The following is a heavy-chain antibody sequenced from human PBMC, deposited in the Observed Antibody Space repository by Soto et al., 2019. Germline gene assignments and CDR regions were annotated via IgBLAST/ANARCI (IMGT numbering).Heavy chain of an antibody. D-gene: IGHD6-13*01. V-gene: IGHV3-33*01. CDR3: ARDQGKGIAALISYYYYGMDV. CDR2: IWYDGSNK. Sequence: GGSLRLSCAASGFTFSSYGMHWVRQAPGKGLEWVAVIWYDGSNKYYADSVKGRFTISRDNSKNTLYLQMNSLRAEDTAVYYCARDQGKGIAALISYYYYGMDVWGQGTTVTVSS. J-gene: IGHJ6*02. CDR1: GFTFSSYG.